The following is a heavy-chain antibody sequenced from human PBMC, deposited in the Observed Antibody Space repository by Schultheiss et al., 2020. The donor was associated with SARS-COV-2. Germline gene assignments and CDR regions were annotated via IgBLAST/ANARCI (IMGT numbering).Heavy chain of an antibody. J-gene: IGHJ6*02. D-gene: IGHD6-19*01. CDR1: GFTFSSYA. V-gene: IGHV3-23*01. CDR3: AKGAGWRNYYYYYGMDV. CDR2: ISGSGGST. Sequence: GSLRLSCAASGFTFSSYAMSWVRQAPGKGLEWVSAISGSGGSTYYADSVKGRFTISRDNSKNTLYLQMNSLRAEDTAVYYCAKGAGWRNYYYYYGMDVWGQGTTVTVSS.